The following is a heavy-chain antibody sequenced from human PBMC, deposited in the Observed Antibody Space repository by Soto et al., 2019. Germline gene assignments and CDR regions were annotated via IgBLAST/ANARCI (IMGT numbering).Heavy chain of an antibody. Sequence: QVPLPQWGAGLLKPSETLSLTCAVYGVSFSGYYWSWIRQPPGRGLEWIGEIDHTGNTTYNPSLNHRITISVDTSNKLFSLHWRSVTAADAAVYYCAGVTYCGRKGGDYWGQGTMVTVSS. V-gene: IGHV4-34*02. J-gene: IGHJ4*02. D-gene: IGHD2-21*01. CDR1: GVSFSGYY. CDR2: IDHTGNT. CDR3: AGVTYCGRKGGDY.